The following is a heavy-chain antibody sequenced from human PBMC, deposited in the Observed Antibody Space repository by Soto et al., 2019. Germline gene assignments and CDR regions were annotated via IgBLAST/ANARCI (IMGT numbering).Heavy chain of an antibody. V-gene: IGHV1-24*01. CDR1: GYTLTELS. J-gene: IGHJ6*04. CDR2: FDPEDGET. CDR3: ASSSHQYCSSTSCYLAGIMDF. D-gene: IGHD2-2*01. Sequence: ASVKVSCKVSGYTLTELSMHWVRQAPGKGLEWMGGFDPEDGETIYAQKFQGRVTMTEDTSTDTAYMELSSLRSEDTAVYYCASSSHQYCSSTSCYLAGIMDFWGKGTTVTLSS.